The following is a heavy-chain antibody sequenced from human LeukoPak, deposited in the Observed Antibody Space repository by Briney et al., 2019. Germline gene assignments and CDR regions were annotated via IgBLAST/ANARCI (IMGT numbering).Heavy chain of an antibody. J-gene: IGHJ4*02. V-gene: IGHV6-1*01. CDR1: GDSVSSNSAA. CDR3: ARSYYDSSGYYLDFDY. D-gene: IGHD3-22*01. CDR2: TYYRSKWYN. Sequence: SQTLSLTCAISGDSVSSNSAAWDWIRQSPSRSLEWLGRTYYRSKWYNDYAVSVKSRITINPDTSKNQFSLQLNSVTPEDTAVYYCARSYYDSSGYYLDFDYWGQGTLVTVSS.